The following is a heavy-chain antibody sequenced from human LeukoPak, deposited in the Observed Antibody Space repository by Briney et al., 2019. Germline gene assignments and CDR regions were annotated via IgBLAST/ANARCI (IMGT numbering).Heavy chain of an antibody. CDR3: ARGMRGSSAFDY. CDR2: INSAGNTT. Sequence: GGSLRLSCAASGLPFTRYWMHWVRQAPGKGLVWVSRINSAGNTTDYAESVKGRFSISRDNSKNTLSLQMNNLRVEDTAVYYCARGMRGSSAFDYWGQGTLVTVSS. D-gene: IGHD3-16*01. V-gene: IGHV3-74*01. J-gene: IGHJ4*02. CDR1: GLPFTRYW.